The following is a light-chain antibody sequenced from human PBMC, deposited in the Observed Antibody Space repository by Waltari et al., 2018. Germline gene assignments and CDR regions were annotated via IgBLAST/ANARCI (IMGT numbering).Light chain of an antibody. CDR2: DIN. V-gene: IGLV2-11*01. J-gene: IGLJ2*01. Sequence: QSALTQPRSVSGSPGQSVTISCIGTSGDAGGYNYVSWYQHHSGQAPKLIIYDINKRPSGVPDRFSGSRSRNTASLTISRLQAEDEADYYCSSYAGSDTFVVLGGGTKVTVL. CDR1: SGDAGGYNY. CDR3: SSYAGSDTFVV.